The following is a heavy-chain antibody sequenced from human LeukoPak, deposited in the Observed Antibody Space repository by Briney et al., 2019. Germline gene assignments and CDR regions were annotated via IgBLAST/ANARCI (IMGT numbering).Heavy chain of an antibody. Sequence: SETLSLTCTVSGGSVTTYHWTWIRQPPGKGLEWIGHIHYSGGADYNPSLKSRVSISLDTSKNHFSLRLTSVTAADTAVYYCARGGYWGQGTLVTVSS. CDR3: ARGGY. V-gene: IGHV4-59*02. J-gene: IGHJ4*02. CDR2: IHYSGGA. CDR1: GGSVTTYH.